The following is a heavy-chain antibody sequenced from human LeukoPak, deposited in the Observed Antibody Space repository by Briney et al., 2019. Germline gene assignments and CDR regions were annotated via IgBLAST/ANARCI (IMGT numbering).Heavy chain of an antibody. CDR2: INPSGGST. CDR3: ARDFHPIAAGNYYMDV. Sequence: ASVKVSCKASGYTFTSYYMHWVRQAPGQGLEWMGTINPSGGSTSYAQKFQGRVTMTRDMSTSTVYMELSSLRSEDTAVYYCARDFHPIAAGNYYMDVWGKGTTVTVSS. V-gene: IGHV1-46*01. CDR1: GYTFTSYY. D-gene: IGHD6-13*01. J-gene: IGHJ6*03.